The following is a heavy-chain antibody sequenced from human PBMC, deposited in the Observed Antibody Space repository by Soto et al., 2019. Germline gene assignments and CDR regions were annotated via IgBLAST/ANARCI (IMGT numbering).Heavy chain of an antibody. Sequence: PWLSLRVPCAASGVTISYYDVSWIRQAAGKGLEWISYITSNSVYIKCADSVKGRFTISRDNAKNSVYLQMNSLRAEDPAVYYCERDHQLGTFLSFSAYWGQGALDTVSS. D-gene: IGHD1-7*01. J-gene: IGHJ4*02. CDR2: ITSNSVYI. CDR1: GVTISYYD. CDR3: ERDHQLGTFLSFSAY. V-gene: IGHV3-11*06.